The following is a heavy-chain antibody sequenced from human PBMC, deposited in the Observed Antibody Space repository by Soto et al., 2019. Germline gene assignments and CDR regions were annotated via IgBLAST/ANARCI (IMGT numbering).Heavy chain of an antibody. CDR3: AKDSGGAQFRYFDY. V-gene: IGHV1-69*06. CDR2: IMPIFGTT. CDR1: GGTFSSIA. J-gene: IGHJ4*02. D-gene: IGHD3-16*01. Sequence: QVQLVQSGAAVKNPGSSVKVSCKAPGGTFSSIAIGWVRLAPGHGLEWMGGIMPIFGTTKYAQKFQVRITLTAYKSTDTAYMELSSPRSEDTAVYYCAKDSGGAQFRYFDYWGLGTLVTVSS.